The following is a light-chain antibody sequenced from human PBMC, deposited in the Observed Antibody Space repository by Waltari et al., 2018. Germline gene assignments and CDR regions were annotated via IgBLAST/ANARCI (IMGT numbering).Light chain of an antibody. V-gene: IGKV1-5*03. Sequence: DIQMTQSPSTLSASVGDRVTITCRASQRVSNWVAWYQQKPGKAPHLLIYKASTSEGGVPSRFSGSGSGTEFTLTISSLQPDDFATYYCQQYHSFPFSFGPGTRVDI. CDR3: QQYHSFPFS. J-gene: IGKJ3*01. CDR2: KAS. CDR1: QRVSNW.